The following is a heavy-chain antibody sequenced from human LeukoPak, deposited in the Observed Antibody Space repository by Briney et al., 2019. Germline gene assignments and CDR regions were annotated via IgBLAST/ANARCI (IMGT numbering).Heavy chain of an antibody. CDR3: VGDGELTVTRRWFDP. V-gene: IGHV1-18*01. D-gene: IGHD4-17*01. CDR1: GYTFTSFD. J-gene: IGHJ5*02. CDR2: ISVYNGDT. Sequence: ASVKVSCKASGYTFTSFDISWVRQAPGQGLEWMGWISVYNGDTNYDQKVQGRVTMTTDTSTSTAYMELRSLRSDDTAVYYCVGDGELTVTRRWFDPWGQGTLVTVSS.